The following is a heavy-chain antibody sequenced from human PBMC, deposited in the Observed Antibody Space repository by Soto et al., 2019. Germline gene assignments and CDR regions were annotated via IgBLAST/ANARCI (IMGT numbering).Heavy chain of an antibody. CDR2: IKQDGSEK. CDR1: GFTFSSYW. V-gene: IGHV3-7*05. CDR3: ASRYCSGGSCYFDY. D-gene: IGHD2-15*01. Sequence: EVQLVESGGGLVQPGGSLRHSCAASGFTFSSYWMSWVRQAPGKGLEWVANIKQDGSEKYYVDSVKGRFTISRDNAKNSLYLQMNSLRAEDTAVYYCASRYCSGGSCYFDYWGQGTLVTVSS. J-gene: IGHJ4*02.